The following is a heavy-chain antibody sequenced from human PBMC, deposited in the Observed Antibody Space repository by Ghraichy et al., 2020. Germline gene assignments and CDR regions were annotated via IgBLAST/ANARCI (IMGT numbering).Heavy chain of an antibody. CDR2: VNYSGKT. V-gene: IGHV4-39*01. CDR1: GGSISDRGYF. J-gene: IGHJ4*02. Sequence: SETPSLTCTVSGGSISDRGYFWGWIRQPPGERPEWLGTVNYSGKTYYNPSLKSRVTLSVDTSKNQFSLKLTSVTATDTAVYYCARMGGNSGTVDYWGQGTLVTVSS. CDR3: ARMGGNSGTVDY. D-gene: IGHD4-23*01.